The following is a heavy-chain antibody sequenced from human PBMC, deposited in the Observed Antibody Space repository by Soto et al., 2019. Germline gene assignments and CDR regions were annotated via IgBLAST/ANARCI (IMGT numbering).Heavy chain of an antibody. CDR1: GGSISSGGYY. Sequence: QVQLQESGPGLVKPSQTLSLTCTVSGGSISSGGYYWSWIRQHPGKGLEWIGYIYYSGSTYYNPSLKSRVTISVDTSKNQFSLKVTSVTAADTAVYFCTSGTSTDYFDYWGQGTLVTVSS. CDR3: TSGTSTDYFDY. J-gene: IGHJ4*02. D-gene: IGHD3-22*01. CDR2: IYYSGST. V-gene: IGHV4-31*03.